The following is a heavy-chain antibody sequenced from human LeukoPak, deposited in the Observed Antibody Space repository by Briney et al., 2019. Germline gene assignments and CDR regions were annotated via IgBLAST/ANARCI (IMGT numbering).Heavy chain of an antibody. CDR2: IKQDGSEK. CDR3: ARDRGDYDSSGYYYVDYAFDI. CDR1: GFTFSSYW. D-gene: IGHD3-22*01. V-gene: IGHV3-7*01. Sequence: GGSLRLSCAASGFTFSSYWMSWVRQAPGKGLEWVANIKQDGSEKYYVDSVKGRFTISRDNAKNSLYLQMNSLRAEDTAVYYCARDRGDYDSSGYYYVDYAFDIWGQGTMVTVSS. J-gene: IGHJ3*02.